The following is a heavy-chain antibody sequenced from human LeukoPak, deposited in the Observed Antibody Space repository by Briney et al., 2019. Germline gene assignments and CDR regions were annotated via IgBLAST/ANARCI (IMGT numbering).Heavy chain of an antibody. Sequence: SETLSLTCAVYGGSFSGYYWSWIHQPPGKGLEWIGEINHSGSTNYNPSLKSRVTISVDTSKNQFSLKLSSVTAADTAVYYCARSDPATYYDFWSGPPHYYMDVWGKGTAVTVSS. CDR1: GGSFSGYY. D-gene: IGHD3-3*01. CDR3: ARSDPATYYDFWSGPPHYYMDV. V-gene: IGHV4-34*01. J-gene: IGHJ6*03. CDR2: INHSGST.